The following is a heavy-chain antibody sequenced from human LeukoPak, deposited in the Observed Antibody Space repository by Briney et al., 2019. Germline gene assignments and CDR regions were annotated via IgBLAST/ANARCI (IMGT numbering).Heavy chain of an antibody. D-gene: IGHD3-16*01. CDR1: GFTFSRYS. V-gene: IGHV3-48*02. Sequence: GGSLRLSCAASGFTFSRYSMNWVRQAPGKGLEWVSHIRTDSSTMFYSDSVKGRFTIYRDNARNSLYLQMSSLRDEDTAVYYCARDKDYAFDYWGQGTLVTVSS. J-gene: IGHJ4*02. CDR2: IRTDSSTM. CDR3: ARDKDYAFDY.